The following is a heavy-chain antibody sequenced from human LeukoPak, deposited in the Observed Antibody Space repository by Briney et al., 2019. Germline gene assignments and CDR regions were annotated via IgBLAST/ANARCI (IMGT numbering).Heavy chain of an antibody. J-gene: IGHJ4*02. CDR2: ISGSGGST. D-gene: IGHD7-27*01. CDR1: GFTFSSYA. Sequence: PGGSLRLSCAASGFTFSSYAMSWVRQAPGKGLEWVSAISGSGGSTYYADSVKGRFTISRDNSKNTLYLQMNSLRAEDTAVYYCAKLRSSGWGNYYFDYWGQGTLVTVSS. CDR3: AKLRSSGWGNYYFDY. V-gene: IGHV3-23*01.